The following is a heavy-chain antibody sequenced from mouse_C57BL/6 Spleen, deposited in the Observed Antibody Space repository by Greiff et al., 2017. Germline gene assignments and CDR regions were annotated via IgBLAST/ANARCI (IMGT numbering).Heavy chain of an antibody. J-gene: IGHJ4*01. CDR1: GFNIKDDY. D-gene: IGHD2-5*01. V-gene: IGHV14-2*01. Sequence: VQLQQPGAELVKPGASVKLSCTAPGFNIKDDYMHWVKQRIEQGLEWIGRIDPEDGETKYVPKFQGKATIPADTSSNTAYLQLSSLTSEDTAVYYCARYYSNYVKAMDYWGQGTSGTVSS. CDR2: IDPEDGET. CDR3: ARYYSNYVKAMDY.